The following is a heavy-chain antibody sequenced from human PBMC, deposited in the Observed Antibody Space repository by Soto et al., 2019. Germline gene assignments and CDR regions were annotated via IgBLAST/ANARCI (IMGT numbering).Heavy chain of an antibody. V-gene: IGHV1-8*01. Sequence: XSVKVSCKASGYPLTSYDIDWVRQATGQGLEWMGWMNPNSGNTGYAQKFQGRVTMTRNTSISTAYMELSSLRSEDTAVYYCARGAARYRSSTSCYLYYYYYGMDVCGQRTTVTVSS. CDR2: MNPNSGNT. CDR3: ARGAARYRSSTSCYLYYYYYGMDV. CDR1: GYPLTSYD. J-gene: IGHJ6*02. D-gene: IGHD2-2*01.